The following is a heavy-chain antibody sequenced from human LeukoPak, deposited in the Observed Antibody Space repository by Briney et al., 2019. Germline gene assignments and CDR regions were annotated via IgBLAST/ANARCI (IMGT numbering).Heavy chain of an antibody. CDR3: ARGSIYYGDSSAYFDY. D-gene: IGHD3-22*01. J-gene: IGHJ4*02. V-gene: IGHV4-34*01. Sequence: SETLSLTCSVYGGSFSGYFWTYIRQPPGKGLEWIGEINHRGSTSYNPSLKSRVTISRGTSKNQFSLRLTSVTAADTAVYYCARGSIYYGDSSAYFDYWGQGSLVTVSS. CDR1: GGSFSGYF. CDR2: INHRGST.